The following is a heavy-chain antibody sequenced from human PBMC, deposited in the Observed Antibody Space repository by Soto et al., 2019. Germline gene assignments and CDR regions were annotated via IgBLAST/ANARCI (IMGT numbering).Heavy chain of an antibody. CDR3: ARGERSAYDWRPDY. D-gene: IGHD5-12*01. Sequence: QVQLQESGPGVVKPSQTLSLTCTVSGGSIISSGYYWSWIRQHPGKGLEWIWYIYYSGSTYYNPSLKSRVTISVDTSKNQFSLKLNSVTAADTAVYYCARGERSAYDWRPDYWGQGTLVTVSS. J-gene: IGHJ4*02. CDR2: IYYSGST. V-gene: IGHV4-31*03. CDR1: GGSIISSGYY.